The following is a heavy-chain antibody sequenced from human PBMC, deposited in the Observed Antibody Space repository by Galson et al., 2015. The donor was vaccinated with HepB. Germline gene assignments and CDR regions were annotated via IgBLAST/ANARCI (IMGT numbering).Heavy chain of an antibody. CDR1: GFTFSSYA. CDR3: ARVISGYYFDY. Sequence: SLRLSCAASGFTFSSYAMHWVRQAPGKGLEWVAVISYDGSNKYYADSVKGRFTISRDNSKNTLYLQMNSLRAEDTAVYYCARVISGYYFDYWGQGTLVTVSS. CDR2: ISYDGSNK. J-gene: IGHJ4*02. V-gene: IGHV3-30-3*01. D-gene: IGHD2-21*01.